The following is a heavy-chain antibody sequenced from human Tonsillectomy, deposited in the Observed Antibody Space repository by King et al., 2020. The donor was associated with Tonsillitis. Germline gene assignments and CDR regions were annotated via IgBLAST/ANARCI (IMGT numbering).Heavy chain of an antibody. V-gene: IGHV3-33*01. CDR2: IWYVGSFK. J-gene: IGHJ4*02. CDR3: ARGLLYLDG. CDR1: GFTFSGDA. Sequence: VQLVESGGGVVQPGRSLRLSCAASGFTFSGDAMQWVRQAPGKGLEWGAVIWYVGSFKNYAASVKGRFTISRDNSKNTLYLQMNSLRGEDTAVYYCARGLLYLDGWGQGTLVTVSS. D-gene: IGHD3-10*01.